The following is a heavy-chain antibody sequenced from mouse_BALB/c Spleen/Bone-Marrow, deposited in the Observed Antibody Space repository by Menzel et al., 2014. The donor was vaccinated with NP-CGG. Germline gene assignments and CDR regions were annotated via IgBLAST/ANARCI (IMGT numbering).Heavy chain of an antibody. CDR2: ISTYYGDA. CDR1: GYTFTDYS. J-gene: IGHJ4*01. CDR3: ARGVTTGAMDY. Sequence: VQLQQSGAELVRPGVSVKISCKGSGYTFTDYSIHWIKQSHAKSLEWIGAISTYYGDATNNQKFKGKATLTVDKSSSTAYMELARLASEDSAIYYCARGVTTGAMDYWGQGTSVTVSS. V-gene: IGHV1-67*01. D-gene: IGHD1-1*01.